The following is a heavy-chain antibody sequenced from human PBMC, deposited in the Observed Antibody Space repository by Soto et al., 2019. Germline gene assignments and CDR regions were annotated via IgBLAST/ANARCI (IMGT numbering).Heavy chain of an antibody. CDR3: ARLTGTEWAFDY. CDR2: IYPGDSDT. D-gene: IGHD1-20*01. J-gene: IGHJ4*02. V-gene: IGHV5-51*01. CDR1: GYSFTSYW. Sequence: LKISCKASGYSFTSYWIGWVRQMPGKGLEWMGIIYPGDSDTRYSPSFQGQVTISADKSITTAYLQWNNLKASDTAIYYCARLTGTEWAFDYWAQGTLVTVSS.